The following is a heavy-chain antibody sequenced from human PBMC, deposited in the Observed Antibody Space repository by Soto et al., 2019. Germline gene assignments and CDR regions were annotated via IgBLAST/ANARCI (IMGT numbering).Heavy chain of an antibody. CDR1: GYTFTSYA. CDR3: ARDLGVGAASDY. D-gene: IGHD1-26*01. V-gene: IGHV1-3*01. J-gene: IGHJ4*02. CDR2: INAGNGNT. Sequence: QVQLVQSGAEVKKPGASVKVSCKASGYTFTSYAMHWVRQAPGQRLEWMGWINAGNGNTKYSQKFQGRVTTTRDTSASTAHMELSSLRAEDTAVYYCARDLGVGAASDYWGQGTLVTVSS.